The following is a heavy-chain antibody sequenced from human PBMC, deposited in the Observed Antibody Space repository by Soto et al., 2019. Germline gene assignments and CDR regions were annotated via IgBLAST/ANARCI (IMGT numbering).Heavy chain of an antibody. CDR1: GGSISSYY. J-gene: IGHJ3*02. CDR3: ARMRRPYYYDSSGPGDAFDI. Sequence: TLSFTCTVSGGSISSYYWSWIRQPPGKGLEWIGYIYYSGSTNYNPSLKSRVTISVDTSKNQFSLKLSSVTAADTAVYYCARMRRPYYYDSSGPGDAFDIWGQGTMVTVSS. D-gene: IGHD3-22*01. CDR2: IYYSGST. V-gene: IGHV4-59*01.